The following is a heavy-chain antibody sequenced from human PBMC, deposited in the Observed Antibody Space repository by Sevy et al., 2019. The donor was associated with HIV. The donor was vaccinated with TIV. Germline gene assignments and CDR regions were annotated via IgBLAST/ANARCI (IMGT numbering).Heavy chain of an antibody. CDR2: IYYSGST. Sequence: SETLSLTCTVSGGSISSYYWSWIRQPPGKGLEWIGYIYYSGSTNYNPSLKSRVTISVDTSKNQFSLKLSSVTAADTAVYYCARGGLASLKLVPFDYWGQGTLFTVSS. J-gene: IGHJ4*02. D-gene: IGHD1-26*01. CDR3: ARGGLASLKLVPFDY. V-gene: IGHV4-59*01. CDR1: GGSISSYY.